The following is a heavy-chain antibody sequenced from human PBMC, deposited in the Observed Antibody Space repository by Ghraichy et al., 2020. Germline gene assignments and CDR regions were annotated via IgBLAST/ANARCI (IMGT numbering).Heavy chain of an antibody. CDR1: GGSFSGYY. CDR3: ARAFPWGGWYFDL. CDR2: IDESGTP. V-gene: IGHV4-34*01. J-gene: IGHJ2*01. D-gene: IGHD3-16*01. Sequence: SETLSLTCAVYGGSFSGYYWSWIRQPPGKGLEWIGEIDESGTPNYNPSLKRPVTISLHTSANQFSLKLTSVTAADTAVYYCARAFPWGGWYFDLWSRDTLVTVSS.